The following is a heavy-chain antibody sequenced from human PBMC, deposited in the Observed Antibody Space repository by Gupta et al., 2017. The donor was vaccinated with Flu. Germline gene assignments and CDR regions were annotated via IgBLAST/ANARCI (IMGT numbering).Heavy chain of an antibody. J-gene: IGHJ2*01. V-gene: IGHV4-39*01. CDR2: IYYSGST. CDR3: ARRAHWGALAGDLGDWYFDL. D-gene: IGHD6-19*01. CDR1: GGSISSSSYY. Sequence: QLQLQESGPGLVKPSETLSLTCTVSGGSISSSSYYWGWIRQPPGKGLEWIGSIYYSGSTYYNPSLKSRVTISVDTSKNQFSLKLSSVTAADTTVYYCARRAHWGALAGDLGDWYFDLWGRGTLVTVSS.